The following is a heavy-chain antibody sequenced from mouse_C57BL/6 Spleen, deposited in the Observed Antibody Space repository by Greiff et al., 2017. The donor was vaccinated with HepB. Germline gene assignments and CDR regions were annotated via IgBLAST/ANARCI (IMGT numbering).Heavy chain of an antibody. Sequence: QVQLKQPGAELVMPGASVKLSCKASGYTFTSYWMHWVKQRPGQGLEWIGEIDPSDSYTNYNQKFKGKSTLTVDKSSSTAYMQLSSLTSEDSAVYYCARSGAGVTTNYAMDYWGQGTSVTVSS. CDR3: ARSGAGVTTNYAMDY. CDR1: GYTFTSYW. V-gene: IGHV1-69*01. J-gene: IGHJ4*01. D-gene: IGHD2-2*01. CDR2: IDPSDSYT.